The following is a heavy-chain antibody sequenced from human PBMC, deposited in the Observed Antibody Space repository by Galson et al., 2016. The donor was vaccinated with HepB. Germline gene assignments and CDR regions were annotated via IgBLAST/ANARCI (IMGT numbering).Heavy chain of an antibody. V-gene: IGHV1-18*01. Sequence: SVKVSCKASGYTFTSYGISWVRQAPGQGLEWMAGISGYNGNTNYAQKFQGRVTMTIDTSTNTAYMELRSLRSDDTAVYYCARDYSSGSLAYWGQGTLVTVSS. CDR3: ARDYSSGSLAY. D-gene: IGHD6-19*01. J-gene: IGHJ4*02. CDR1: GYTFTSYG. CDR2: ISGYNGNT.